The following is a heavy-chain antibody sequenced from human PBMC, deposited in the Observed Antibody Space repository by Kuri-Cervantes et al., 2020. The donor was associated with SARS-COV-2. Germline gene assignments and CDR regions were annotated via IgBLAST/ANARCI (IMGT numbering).Heavy chain of an antibody. V-gene: IGHV4-30-2*01. CDR1: GGSISSGGYS. D-gene: IGHD6-13*01. CDR2: IYHSGST. CDR3: ARGQYSSSWYSNLDY. Sequence: SQTLSLTCAVSGGSISSGGYSWSWIRQPPGKGLEWIGYIYHSGSTYYNPSLKSRVTISVDTSKNQFSLKLSSVTAADTAVYYCARGQYSSSWYSNLDYWGQGTLVTVSS. J-gene: IGHJ4*02.